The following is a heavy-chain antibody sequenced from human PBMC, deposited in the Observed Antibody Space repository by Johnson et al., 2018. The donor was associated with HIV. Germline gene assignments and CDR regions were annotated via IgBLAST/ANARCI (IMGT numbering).Heavy chain of an antibody. CDR2: IRYDGSNK. CDR3: ARGLELGMVAFDI. CDR1: GFTFSSYG. Sequence: QVQLMESGGGVVQPGGSLRLSCAASGFTFSSYGMHWVRQAPGKGLEWVAFIRYDGSNKYYADSVKGRFTISRDNSKNTLYLQMNSLRAEDTAVYYCARGLELGMVAFDIWGQGTMVTVSS. V-gene: IGHV3-30*02. D-gene: IGHD7-27*01. J-gene: IGHJ3*02.